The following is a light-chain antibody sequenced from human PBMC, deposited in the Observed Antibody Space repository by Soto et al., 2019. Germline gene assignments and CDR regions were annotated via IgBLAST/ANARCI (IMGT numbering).Light chain of an antibody. Sequence: QSALTQPASVSGSPGQSITISCTGTTRDVGGYNYVSWYQHHPGKAPKLLIFGVSNRPSGLSDRCSGSKSGNTASLTISSLQADDEADYYCSSYSGDNTHVFGTGTQLTVL. J-gene: IGLJ1*01. CDR3: SSYSGDNTHV. CDR2: GVS. V-gene: IGLV2-14*03. CDR1: TRDVGGYNY.